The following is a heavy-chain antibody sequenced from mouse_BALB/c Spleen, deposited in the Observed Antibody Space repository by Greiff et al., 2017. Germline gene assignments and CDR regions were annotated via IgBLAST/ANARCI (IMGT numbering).Heavy chain of an antibody. CDR1: GFTFSSYT. CDR2: ISNGGGST. CDR3: ARHGDRSIFAY. D-gene: IGHD2-14*01. J-gene: IGHJ3*01. Sequence: EVMLVESGGGLVQPGGSLKLSCAASGFTFSSYTMSWVRQTPEKRLEWVAYISNGGGSTYYPDTVKGRFTISRDNAKNTLYLQMSSLKSEDTAMYYCARHGDRSIFAYWGRGTLVTVSA. V-gene: IGHV5-12-2*01.